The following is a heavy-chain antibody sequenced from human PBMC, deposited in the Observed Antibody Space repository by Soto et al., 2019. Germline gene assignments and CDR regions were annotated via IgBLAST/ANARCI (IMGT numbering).Heavy chain of an antibody. CDR1: ESTFSRYS. Sequence: QVQFLQSGAEMKKPGASVKISCKTSESTFSRYSIHWVRQVPGQRPEWMGWIHAASGVTQYSQKFQGRVSMTRDTSASEAYMDLTSLRFEDTAVYFCARGRRDPSFSGYDQWGQGTQVTVSS. V-gene: IGHV1-3*01. J-gene: IGHJ4*02. CDR3: ARGRRDPSFSGYDQ. D-gene: IGHD3-3*02. CDR2: IHAASGVT.